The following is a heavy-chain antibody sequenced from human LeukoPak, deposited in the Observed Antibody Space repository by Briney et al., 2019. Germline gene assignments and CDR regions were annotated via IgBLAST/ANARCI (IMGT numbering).Heavy chain of an antibody. CDR1: GGSISPYY. D-gene: IGHD1-1*01. CDR3: ARVGDWNDLVY. J-gene: IGHJ4*02. Sequence: SETLSLTCTVSGGSISPYYWSWIRQTPGKGLEWIGYILYSGTTTNYNPSRKSRVTISVDTSKNQFSLKLSSVTAADTAVYYCARVGDWNDLVYWGQGTLVTVSS. CDR2: ILYSGTTT. V-gene: IGHV4-59*01.